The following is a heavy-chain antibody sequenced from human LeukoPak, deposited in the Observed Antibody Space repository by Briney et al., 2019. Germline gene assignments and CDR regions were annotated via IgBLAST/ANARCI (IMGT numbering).Heavy chain of an antibody. Sequence: SETLSLTCAVYGGSFSGYYWSWIRQPPGKGLEWIGEINHSGSTNYNPSLKSRVTISVDTSKNQFSLKLSSVTAADTAVYYCASMIIRLLEGNYMDVWRKGTTVTVS. CDR3: ASMIIRLLEGNYMDV. J-gene: IGHJ6*03. D-gene: IGHD3-3*01. CDR2: INHSGST. CDR1: GGSFSGYY. V-gene: IGHV4-34*01.